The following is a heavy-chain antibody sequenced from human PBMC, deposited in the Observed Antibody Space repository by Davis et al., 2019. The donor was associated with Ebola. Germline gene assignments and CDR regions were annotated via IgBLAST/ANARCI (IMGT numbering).Heavy chain of an antibody. D-gene: IGHD6-19*01. J-gene: IGHJ4*02. Sequence: GESLKISCAASGFTFSSYWMNWVRQAPGKGLEWVSSISSSSSYIYYADSVKGRFTISRDNAKNSLYLQMNSLRAEATAVYYCARRASIAVADYWGQGTLVTVSS. CDR1: GFTFSSYW. V-gene: IGHV3-21*01. CDR3: ARRASIAVADY. CDR2: ISSSSSYI.